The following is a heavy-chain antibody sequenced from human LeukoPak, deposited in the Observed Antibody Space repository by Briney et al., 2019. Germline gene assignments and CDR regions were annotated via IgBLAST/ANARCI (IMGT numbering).Heavy chain of an antibody. J-gene: IGHJ4*02. CDR3: ARRLCSSSCYMDY. V-gene: IGHV5-51*01. CDR2: IYPGDSDT. Sequence: GESLKISCKGSGYSFTSYWIGWVRQMPGKGLEWMVIIYPGDSDTRYSPSFQGQVTISADKSISTAYLQWSSLQASDTAMYYCARRLCSSSCYMDYWGQGTLVTVSS. D-gene: IGHD2-2*02. CDR1: GYSFTSYW.